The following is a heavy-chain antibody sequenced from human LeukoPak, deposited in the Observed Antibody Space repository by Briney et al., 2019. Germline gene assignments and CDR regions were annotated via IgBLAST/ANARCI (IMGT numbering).Heavy chain of an antibody. CDR2: IYTSGST. CDR1: GVSISSYY. D-gene: IGHD6-19*01. J-gene: IGHJ5*02. Sequence: PSETLSLTCTVSGVSISSYYWSWIRQPAGKGLEWIGRIYTSGSTNYNPSLKSRVTMSVDTSKNQFSLKLSSVTAADTAVYYCARELLESRSGWYSWFDPWGQGTLVTVSS. V-gene: IGHV4-4*07. CDR3: ARELLESRSGWYSWFDP.